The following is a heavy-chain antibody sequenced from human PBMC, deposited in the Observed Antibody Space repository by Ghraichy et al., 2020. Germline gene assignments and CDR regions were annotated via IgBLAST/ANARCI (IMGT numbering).Heavy chain of an antibody. CDR3: ARDDVLGGAGQSGL. D-gene: IGHD1-26*01. V-gene: IGHV3-74*01. J-gene: IGHJ4*02. CDR2: INSDGSGT. Sequence: GGSLRLSCAASGFTFTTYWMHWVRQAPGKGLVWVSRINSDGSGTAYADSVKGRFTISRDNAKKTLYLQMNSLKAEDTAVYYCARDDVLGGAGQSGLWGQGTLVTVSS. CDR1: GFTFTTYW.